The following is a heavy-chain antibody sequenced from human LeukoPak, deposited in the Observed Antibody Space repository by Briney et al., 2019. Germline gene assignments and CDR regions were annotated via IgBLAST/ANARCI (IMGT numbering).Heavy chain of an antibody. CDR3: GKNRYSGSLSPFDI. V-gene: IGHV3-23*01. CDR2: ISGGGGNT. CDR1: GFTFSSYW. Sequence: GGSLRLSCAASGFTFSSYWMSWVRQAPGKGLEWVSAISGGGGNTYYADSVKGRFTISRDNSKNTLYLQMNSLRAEDTAVYYCGKNRYSGSLSPFDIWGQGTMVTVSS. J-gene: IGHJ3*02. D-gene: IGHD1-26*01.